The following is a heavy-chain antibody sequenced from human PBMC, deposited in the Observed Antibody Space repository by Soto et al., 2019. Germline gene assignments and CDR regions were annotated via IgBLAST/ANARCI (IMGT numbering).Heavy chain of an antibody. D-gene: IGHD3-22*01. V-gene: IGHV1-24*01. CDR2: FDPEDGET. CDR1: GYTLTELS. J-gene: IGHJ4*02. CDR3: LSFDSSGYQNDY. Sequence: ASVKVSCKVSGYTLTELSMHRVRQAPGKGLEWMGGFDPEDGETIYAQKFQGRVTMTEDTSTDTAYMELSSLRSEDTAVYYCLSFDSSGYQNDYWGQGTLVTVSS.